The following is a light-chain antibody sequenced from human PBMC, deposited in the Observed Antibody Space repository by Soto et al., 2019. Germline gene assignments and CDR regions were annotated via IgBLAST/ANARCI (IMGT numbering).Light chain of an antibody. CDR2: GAS. V-gene: IGKV3-20*01. J-gene: IGKJ1*01. Sequence: EIVLTQSPDTLSLSPGERATLSCRASQSVSSSYLAWYQQKPGQAPRLLIYGASSRATCIPDRFSGSGSGTDFTLTINRLEPEDFAVYYCQQYGSSRTFGQGTRWIS. CDR1: QSVSSSY. CDR3: QQYGSSRT.